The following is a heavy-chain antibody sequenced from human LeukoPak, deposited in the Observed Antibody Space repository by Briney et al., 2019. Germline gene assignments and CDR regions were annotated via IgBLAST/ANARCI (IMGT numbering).Heavy chain of an antibody. J-gene: IGHJ6*03. Sequence: SETLSLTCAVYGGSFSGYYWGWIRQPPGKGLEWIGSIYHSGSTYYNPSLKSRVTISVDTSKNQFSLKLSSVTAADTAVYYCASIGVYCSGGSCYLPHYYYYYYMDVWGKGTTVTVSS. CDR2: IYHSGST. D-gene: IGHD2-15*01. CDR1: GGSFSGYY. V-gene: IGHV4-38-2*01. CDR3: ASIGVYCSGGSCYLPHYYYYYYMDV.